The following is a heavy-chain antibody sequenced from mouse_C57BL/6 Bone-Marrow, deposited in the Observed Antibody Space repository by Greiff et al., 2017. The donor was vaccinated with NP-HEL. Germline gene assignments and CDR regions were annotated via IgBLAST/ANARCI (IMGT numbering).Heavy chain of an antibody. D-gene: IGHD1-1*01. CDR2: INPSNGGT. CDR3: ARGTTTVVAHWYFDV. J-gene: IGHJ1*03. Sequence: QVQLKQPGTELVKPGASVKLSCKASGYTFTSYWMHWVKQRPGQGLEWIGNINPSNGGTNYNEKFKSKATLTVDKSSSTAYMQLSSLTSEDSAVYYCARGTTTVVAHWYFDVWGTGTTVTVSS. V-gene: IGHV1-53*01. CDR1: GYTFTSYW.